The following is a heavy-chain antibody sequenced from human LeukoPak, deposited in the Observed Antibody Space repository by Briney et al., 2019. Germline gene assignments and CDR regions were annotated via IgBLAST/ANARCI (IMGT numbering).Heavy chain of an antibody. D-gene: IGHD2-21*02. CDR2: IWYDGSNK. V-gene: IGHV3-33*01. CDR3: ARGVVVTPRDYFDY. J-gene: IGHJ4*02. CDR1: GFTFSSYG. Sequence: GGSLRLSCAASGFTFSSYGMHWVRQAPGKGLEWVAVIWYDGSNKYYADSVKGRFTISRDNSKSTLYLQMNSLRAEDTAVYYCARGVVVTPRDYFDYWGQGTLVTVSS.